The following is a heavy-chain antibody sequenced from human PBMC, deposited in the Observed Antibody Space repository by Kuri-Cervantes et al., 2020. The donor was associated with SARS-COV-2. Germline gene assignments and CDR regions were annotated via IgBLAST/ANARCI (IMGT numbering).Heavy chain of an antibody. CDR1: GFTFSSYS. CDR3: ARSNKLSLGWDEDYYYYMDV. J-gene: IGHJ6*03. D-gene: IGHD1-26*01. CDR2: IGPSGTTK. Sequence: GGSLRLSCAASGFTFSSYSMNWVRQAPGKGLEWVSNIGPSGTTKYYADSVKGRFTISRDNAKNSLYLQLNSLRAEDTAVYYCARSNKLSLGWDEDYYYYMDVWGKGTTVTVSS. V-gene: IGHV3-48*01.